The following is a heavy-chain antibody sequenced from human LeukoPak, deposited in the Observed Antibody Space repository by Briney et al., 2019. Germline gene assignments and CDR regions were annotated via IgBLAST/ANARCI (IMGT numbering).Heavy chain of an antibody. Sequence: PSETLCLTCTVSGGSISSYYWSWIRQPPGKGLEWIGYIYYSGSTNYNLSLKSRVTISVDTSKNQFSLKLSSVTAADTAVYYCARDDYYYYMDVWGKGTTVTVSS. J-gene: IGHJ6*03. CDR2: IYYSGST. CDR1: GGSISSYY. V-gene: IGHV4-59*12. CDR3: ARDDYYYYMDV.